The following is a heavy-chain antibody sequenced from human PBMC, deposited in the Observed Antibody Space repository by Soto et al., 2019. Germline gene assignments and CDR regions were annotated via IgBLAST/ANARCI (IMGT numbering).Heavy chain of an antibody. D-gene: IGHD4-17*01. V-gene: IGHV1-69*13. Sequence: SVKVSCKASGGTFSSYAISWVRQAPGQGLEWMGGIIPIFGTANYAQKFQGRVTITADESTSTAYMELSSLRSEDTAVYYCARVVGYGEYVFDYWGQGTLVTVSS. CDR1: GGTFSSYA. CDR2: IIPIFGTA. J-gene: IGHJ4*02. CDR3: ARVVGYGEYVFDY.